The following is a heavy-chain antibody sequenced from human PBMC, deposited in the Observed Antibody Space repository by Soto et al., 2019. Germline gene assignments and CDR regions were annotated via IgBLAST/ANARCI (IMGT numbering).Heavy chain of an antibody. D-gene: IGHD3-16*01. CDR1: GDSVNSYY. V-gene: IGHV4-59*02. Sequence: PSETLSLTCTVTGDSVNSYYWSWVRQPPGKGLECMGYVYYSGSTNYNPSLKSRVTISVDTSKNQISLRLKSVTAADTAVYYCARADTSGIHYFDYWGQGSLVTVSS. J-gene: IGHJ4*02. CDR2: VYYSGST. CDR3: ARADTSGIHYFDY.